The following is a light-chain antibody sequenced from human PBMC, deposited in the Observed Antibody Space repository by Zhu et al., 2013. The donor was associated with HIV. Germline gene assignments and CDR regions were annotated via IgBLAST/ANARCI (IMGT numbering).Light chain of an antibody. V-gene: IGLV1-51*01. CDR2: DNN. CDR1: GSNIGGNY. CDR3: ATWDNSLRVVV. Sequence: QSLLTQPPSMSAAPGQRVTISCSGSGSNIGGNYVSWYQQLPGTAPKLFIFDNNKRPSGISDRFSGSTSGTSATLAIAGLQTGDEADYYCATWDNSLRVVVFGGGTKVTVL. J-gene: IGLJ2*01.